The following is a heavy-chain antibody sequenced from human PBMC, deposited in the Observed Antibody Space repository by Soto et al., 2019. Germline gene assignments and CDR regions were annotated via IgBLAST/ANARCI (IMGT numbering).Heavy chain of an antibody. CDR1: GGTFSSYA. Sequence: ASVKVSCKASGGTFSSYAISWVRQAPGQGLEWMGGIIPIFGTANYAQKFQGRVTITADESTSTAYMELSSLRSEDTAVYYCARDLSSTRPLLSRLPPMDVWGQGTTVTVSS. V-gene: IGHV1-69*13. CDR3: ARDLSSTRPLLSRLPPMDV. D-gene: IGHD6-13*01. CDR2: IIPIFGTA. J-gene: IGHJ6*02.